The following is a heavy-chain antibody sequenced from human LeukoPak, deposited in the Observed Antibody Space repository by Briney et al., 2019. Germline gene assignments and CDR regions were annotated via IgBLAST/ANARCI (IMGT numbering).Heavy chain of an antibody. CDR2: INPNSGGT. J-gene: IGHJ4*02. CDR3: ARDIYDSSGSNFDY. D-gene: IGHD3-22*01. Sequence: ASVKVSCKASGYTFTGYYMHWVRQAPGQGLEWMGWINPNSGGTNYAQKFQGRVTMTRDTSISTAYMELSRLRSDDTAVYYCARDIYDSSGSNFDYWGQGTLVTVSS. V-gene: IGHV1-2*02. CDR1: GYTFTGYY.